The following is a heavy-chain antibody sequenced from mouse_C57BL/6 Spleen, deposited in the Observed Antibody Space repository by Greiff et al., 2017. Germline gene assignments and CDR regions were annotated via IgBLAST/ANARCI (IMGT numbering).Heavy chain of an antibody. CDR2: ISYDGSN. J-gene: IGHJ2*01. CDR3: ASDSNSYYFDY. D-gene: IGHD2-5*01. CDR1: GYSITSGYY. Sequence: VQLKESGPGLVKPSQSLSLTCSVTGYSITSGYYWNWIRQFPGNKLEWMGYISYDGSNNYNPSLKNRISITRDTSKNQFFLKLNSVTTEDTATYYCASDSNSYYFDYWGQGTTLTVSS. V-gene: IGHV3-6*01.